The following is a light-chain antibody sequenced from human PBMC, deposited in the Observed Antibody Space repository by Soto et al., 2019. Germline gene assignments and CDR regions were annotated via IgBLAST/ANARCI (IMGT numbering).Light chain of an antibody. CDR3: SSYTSSSPYV. J-gene: IGLJ1*01. CDR2: EVS. Sequence: QCLPTHPAPVRWSPGHSIAISCTGTSSDVGGYNYVSWYQQHPGKAPKLMLYEVSNRPSGVSNRFSGSKSGNTASLTISGLQAEEQADYYCSSYTSSSPYVFATGTKVTVL. V-gene: IGLV2-14*01. CDR1: SSDVGGYNY.